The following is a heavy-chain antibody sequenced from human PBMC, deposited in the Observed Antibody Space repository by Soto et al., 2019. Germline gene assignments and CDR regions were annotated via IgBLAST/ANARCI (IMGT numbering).Heavy chain of an antibody. CDR1: GFTLGASA. CDR3: SRDDSDWFFN. CDR2: IGSRGESYAT. V-gene: IGHV3-73*01. Sequence: GGSLRLSCSASGFTLGASALQWARQASGKGLEWLGRIGSRGESYATTYDASVKGRFIISRDDSKKTAYLQMNSLESEDTAVYYCSRDDSDWFFNWGRGTLVTVSS. D-gene: IGHD3-9*01. J-gene: IGHJ4*02.